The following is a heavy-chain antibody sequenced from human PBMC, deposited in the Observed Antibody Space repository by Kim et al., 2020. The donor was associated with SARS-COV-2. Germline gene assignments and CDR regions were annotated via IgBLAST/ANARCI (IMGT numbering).Heavy chain of an antibody. V-gene: IGHV3-23*01. Sequence: GGSLRLSCAASGFTFSSYAMSWVRQAPGKGLEWVSAISGSGGSTYYADSVKGRFTISRDNSKNTLYLQMNSLRAADTAVYYCASDIVVVPAAMGAGFFDYWGQGTLVTVSS. D-gene: IGHD2-2*01. CDR2: ISGSGGST. CDR3: ASDIVVVPAAMGAGFFDY. J-gene: IGHJ4*02. CDR1: GFTFSSYA.